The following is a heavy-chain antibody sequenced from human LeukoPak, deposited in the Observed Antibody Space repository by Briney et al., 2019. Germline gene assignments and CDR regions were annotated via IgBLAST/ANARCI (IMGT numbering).Heavy chain of an antibody. V-gene: IGHV1-46*01. CDR3: ARDLADYVWGSYRYPDY. CDR1: GYTFTSYY. J-gene: IGHJ4*02. D-gene: IGHD3-16*02. CDR2: INPSGGST. Sequence: ASVKVSCKASGYTFTSYYMHWVRQAPGQGLEWMGIINPSGGSTSYAQKFQGRVTMTRDTSTSTVYMELNSLRSEDTAVYYCARDLADYVWGSYRYPDYWGQGTLVTVSS.